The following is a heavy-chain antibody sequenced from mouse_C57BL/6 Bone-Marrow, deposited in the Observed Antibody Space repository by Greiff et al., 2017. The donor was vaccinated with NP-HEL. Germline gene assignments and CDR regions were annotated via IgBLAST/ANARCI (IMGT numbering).Heavy chain of an antibody. D-gene: IGHD1-1*01. CDR3: ARMRERYLAWFDY. CDR1: GFSLSTFGMG. CDR2: IWWDDDK. Sequence: QVTLKVCGPGILQPSQTLSLTCSFSGFSLSTFGMGVGWIRQPSGKGLEWLAHIWWDDDKYYNPALKSRLTISKETSKNQVFLKIANVDTADTATYYCARMRERYLAWFDYWGQGTLVTVSA. V-gene: IGHV8-8*01. J-gene: IGHJ3*01.